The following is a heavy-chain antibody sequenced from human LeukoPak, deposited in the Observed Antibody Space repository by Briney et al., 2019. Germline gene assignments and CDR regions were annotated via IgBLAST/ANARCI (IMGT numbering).Heavy chain of an antibody. J-gene: IGHJ3*02. CDR1: GGTFSSYA. V-gene: IGHV1-69*05. CDR2: IIPIFGTA. D-gene: IGHD2-21*02. Sequence: ASVKVSCKASGGTFSSYAISWVRQAPGQGLEWMGGIIPIFGTANYAQKFQGRVTITTGESTSTDYMELSSLKSEDTAVYYCARDSCGGDCYPGSYAFDIWGQGTMVTVSS. CDR3: ARDSCGGDCYPGSYAFDI.